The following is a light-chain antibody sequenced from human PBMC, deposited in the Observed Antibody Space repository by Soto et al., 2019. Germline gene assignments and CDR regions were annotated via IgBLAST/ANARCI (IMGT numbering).Light chain of an antibody. CDR1: QTVGGDY. J-gene: IGKJ4*01. CDR3: QQCDSAPLT. Sequence: EIVLTQSPGTLSLSPGERATLSCRASQTVGGDYLAWYQQKPGQPPRLLIDDASRRATGIPDRFSGDGSGTDFTLTISRLEPEDFAVYYCQQCDSAPLTFGGGTTVEI. CDR2: DAS. V-gene: IGKV3-20*01.